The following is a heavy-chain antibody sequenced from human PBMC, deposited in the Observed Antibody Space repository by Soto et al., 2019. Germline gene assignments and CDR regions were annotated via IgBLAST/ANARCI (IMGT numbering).Heavy chain of an antibody. CDR3: AREEVECISTSCYINFFDP. CDR2: IYYSGST. D-gene: IGHD2-2*02. CDR1: GGSVSSGSYY. Sequence: SETLSLTCTVSGGSVSSGSYYWSWIRQPPGKGLEWIGYIYYSGSTNYNPSLKSRVTISVDTSKNQFSLKLSSVTAADTAVYYCAREEVECISTSCYINFFDPWGQGTLVTVSS. V-gene: IGHV4-61*01. J-gene: IGHJ5*02.